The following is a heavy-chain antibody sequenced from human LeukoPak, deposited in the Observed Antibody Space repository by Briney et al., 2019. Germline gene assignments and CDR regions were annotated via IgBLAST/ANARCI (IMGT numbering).Heavy chain of an antibody. CDR3: ATAAAGNFDY. Sequence: GGSLRLSCAASGFTFSTYSMSWVRQAPGKGLEWVSAISGSGGSTYYADSVKGRFTISRDNSKNTLYLQMNSLRAEDTAVYYCATAAAGNFDYWGQGTLVTVSS. CDR2: ISGSGGST. CDR1: GFTFSTYS. V-gene: IGHV3-23*01. J-gene: IGHJ4*02. D-gene: IGHD6-13*01.